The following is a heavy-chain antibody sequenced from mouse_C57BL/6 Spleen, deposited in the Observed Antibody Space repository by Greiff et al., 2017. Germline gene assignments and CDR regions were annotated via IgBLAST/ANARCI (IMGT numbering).Heavy chain of an antibody. J-gene: IGHJ2*01. D-gene: IGHD3-2*02. CDR3: ARGSSGFPFDY. CDR2: IYPGSGST. CDR1: GYTFTSYW. Sequence: QVQLQQPGAELVKPGASVKMSCKASGYTFTSYWITWVKQRPGQGLEWIGDIYPGSGSTNYNEKFKSQATLTVDTSSSTAYMQLSSLTSEDCAVYYCARGSSGFPFDYWGQGTTLTVSS. V-gene: IGHV1-55*01.